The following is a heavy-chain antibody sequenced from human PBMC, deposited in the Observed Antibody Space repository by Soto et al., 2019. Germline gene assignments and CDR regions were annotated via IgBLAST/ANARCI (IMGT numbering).Heavy chain of an antibody. CDR2: ISAYNGNT. CDR1: GYTFTSYG. CDR3: ASGGMGGNPYDYIWGGKNYYLDV. V-gene: IGHV1-18*01. D-gene: IGHD3-16*01. J-gene: IGHJ6*03. Sequence: QVQLVQSGAEVKKPGASVKVSCKASGYTFTSYGISWVRQAPGQGLEWMGWISAYNGNTNYAQKLEGRGSMPSNTSRSTAYREMRRLRSGDKAVYYCASGGMGGNPYDYIWGGKNYYLDVWGKGTTVTVSS.